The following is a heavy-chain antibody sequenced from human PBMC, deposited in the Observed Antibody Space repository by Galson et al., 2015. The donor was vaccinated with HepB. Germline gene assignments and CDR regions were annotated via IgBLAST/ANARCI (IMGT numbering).Heavy chain of an antibody. Sequence: SLRLSCAASGFTFSTHGMHWVRQAPGKGLEWVAVIWYDGVNKYYGDSVKGRFTISRDNSKNTLSLQMNSLRAEDTAVCYCARVKDGYNPDYWGQGTLVTVSS. CDR2: IWYDGVNK. CDR3: ARVKDGYNPDY. J-gene: IGHJ4*02. D-gene: IGHD5-24*01. CDR1: GFTFSTHG. V-gene: IGHV3-33*01.